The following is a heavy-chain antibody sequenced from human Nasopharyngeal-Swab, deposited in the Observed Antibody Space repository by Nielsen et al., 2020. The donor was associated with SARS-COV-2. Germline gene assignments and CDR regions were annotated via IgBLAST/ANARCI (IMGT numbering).Heavy chain of an antibody. D-gene: IGHD2-8*01. CDR3: ARAEGGLYAPDY. CDR1: GFTVSSNY. V-gene: IGHV3-66*01. CDR2: IYSGGST. Sequence: GESLKISCAASGFTVSSNYMSWVRQAPGKGLEWVSVIYSGGSTYYADSVKGRFTISRDNAKNSLYLQMNSLRAEDTAVYYCARAEGGLYAPDYWGQGTLVTVSS. J-gene: IGHJ4*02.